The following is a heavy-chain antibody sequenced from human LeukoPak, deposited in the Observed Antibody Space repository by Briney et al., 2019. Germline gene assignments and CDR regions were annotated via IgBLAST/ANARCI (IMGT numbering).Heavy chain of an antibody. CDR2: IYYSGTT. D-gene: IGHD3-10*01. V-gene: IGHV4-59*01. CDR1: GGSISSYY. J-gene: IGHJ4*02. Sequence: PSETLSLTCTVSGGSISSYYWSWIRQPPGKGLEWIGYIYYSGTTYYNPSLKSRVTISVDTSKNQFSLKLSSVTAADTAVYYCATGSENYYNRAFDYWGQGTLVTVSS. CDR3: ATGSENYYNRAFDY.